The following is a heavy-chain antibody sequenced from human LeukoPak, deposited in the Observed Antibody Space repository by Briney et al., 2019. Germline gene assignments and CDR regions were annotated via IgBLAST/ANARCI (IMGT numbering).Heavy chain of an antibody. D-gene: IGHD3-3*01. CDR1: GGSFSGYY. V-gene: IGHV4-34*01. CDR3: ARDFGRITIFVGYKNWFDP. CDR2: INHSGST. Sequence: PSETLSLTCAVYGGSFSGYYWSWIRQPPGKGLEWIGEINHSGSTNYNPSLKSRVTISVDTSKNQFSLKLSSVTAADTAVYYCARDFGRITIFVGYKNWFDPWGQGTLVTVSS. J-gene: IGHJ5*02.